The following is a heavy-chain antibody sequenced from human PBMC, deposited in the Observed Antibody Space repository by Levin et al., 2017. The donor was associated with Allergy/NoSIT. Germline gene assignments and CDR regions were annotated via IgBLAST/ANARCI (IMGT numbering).Heavy chain of an antibody. V-gene: IGHV3-21*04. CDR3: ARLLQTYYDSSERPALND. Sequence: SCAASGFTFNIYSMNWVRQAPGKGLDWVSSINTGSDYIYYADSVKGRFTISRDNAKNSMYLQMNSLRAEDTAVYYCARLLQTYYDSSERPALNDWGQGTLVTVSS. J-gene: IGHJ1*01. CDR1: GFTFNIYS. D-gene: IGHD3-22*01. CDR2: INTGSDYI.